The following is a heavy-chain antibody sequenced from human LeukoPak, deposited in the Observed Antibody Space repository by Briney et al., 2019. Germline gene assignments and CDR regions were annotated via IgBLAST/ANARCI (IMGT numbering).Heavy chain of an antibody. CDR3: AFPIPQAPSR. CDR1: GDSISTGSYY. J-gene: IGHJ4*02. V-gene: IGHV4-39*01. CDR2: IYYSGTT. Sequence: PSETLSLTCTVSGDSISTGSYYWGWIRQPPGKGLDWIGNIYYSGTTYYNPSLKSRVTISVDTSKNQFSLKLSSVTAADTAVYYCAFPIPQAPSRWGQGTLVTVSS. D-gene: IGHD2-2*02.